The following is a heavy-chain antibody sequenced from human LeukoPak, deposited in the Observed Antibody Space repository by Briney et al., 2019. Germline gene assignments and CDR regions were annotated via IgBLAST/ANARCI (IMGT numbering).Heavy chain of an antibody. CDR2: IYYTGST. V-gene: IGHV4-59*01. Sequence: SETLSLTRTVSGGSMSSYYWTLIRQPPGKGLEWIGHIYYTGSTSYNPSLKSRVTISLDTSKRQFSLKLNAVTAADTAVYYCAGGWSYFDFWGQGTLVTVSS. CDR1: GGSMSSYY. J-gene: IGHJ4*02. CDR3: AGGWSYFDF. D-gene: IGHD2-15*01.